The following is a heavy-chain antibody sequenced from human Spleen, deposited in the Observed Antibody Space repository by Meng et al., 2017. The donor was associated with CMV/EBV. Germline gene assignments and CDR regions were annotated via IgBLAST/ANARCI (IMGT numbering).Heavy chain of an antibody. CDR1: GFTVSSKF. CDR3: ARDSTLETPYYFDY. V-gene: IGHV3-53*01. J-gene: IGHJ4*02. CDR2: IYSGGST. D-gene: IGHD2-15*01. Sequence: GESLKISCAASGFTVSSKFMTWVRQAPGKGLEWVSVIYSGGSTYYADSVKGRFTISRDNAKNSLYLQMNSLRAEDTALYYCARDSTLETPYYFDYWGQGTLVTVSS.